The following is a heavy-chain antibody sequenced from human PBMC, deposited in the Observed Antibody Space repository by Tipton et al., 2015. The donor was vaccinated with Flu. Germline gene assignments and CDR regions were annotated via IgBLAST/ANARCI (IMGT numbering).Heavy chain of an antibody. V-gene: IGHV3-74*01. J-gene: IGHJ2*01. Sequence: SLRLSCAASGFTLTTYWMHWVRQVPGKGLLWVSRINGDGGSTSHADSVKGRFTISRDNVKNTLYLQMNSLRAEDTAVYYCTSRVEGGTPSAHFDLWGRGTLVTVSS. CDR3: TSRVEGGTPSAHFDL. CDR1: GFTLTTYW. CDR2: INGDGGST. D-gene: IGHD1-26*01.